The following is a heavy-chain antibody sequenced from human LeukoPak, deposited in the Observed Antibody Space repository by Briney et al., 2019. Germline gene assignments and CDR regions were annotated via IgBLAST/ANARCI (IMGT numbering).Heavy chain of an antibody. CDR1: GGSFSGYY. CDR3: ARGQSHDAFDI. V-gene: IGHV4-34*01. D-gene: IGHD5-24*01. Sequence: SETLSLTCAIYGGSFSGYYWSWIRQPPGKGLEWIGEINHSGSTNYNPSLKNRVTISVDTSKNQFSLKLSSVTAADTAVYYCARGQSHDAFDIWGQGTMVTVSS. CDR2: INHSGST. J-gene: IGHJ3*02.